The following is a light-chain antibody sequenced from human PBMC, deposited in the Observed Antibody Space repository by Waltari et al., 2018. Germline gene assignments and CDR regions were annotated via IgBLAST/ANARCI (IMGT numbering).Light chain of an antibody. CDR2: DVF. V-gene: IGLV2-14*01. Sequence: QSALTQPASVSGSPGQSITISCTGTSSDIGSYDFVSWYQQHPGKAPKLMMYDVFKWPSVVFVCFSGSKSGNTASLTISGLQADDEADYYCSSYTSSSTYIVFGGGTKLTVL. CDR1: SSDIGSYDF. J-gene: IGLJ3*02. CDR3: SSYTSSSTYIV.